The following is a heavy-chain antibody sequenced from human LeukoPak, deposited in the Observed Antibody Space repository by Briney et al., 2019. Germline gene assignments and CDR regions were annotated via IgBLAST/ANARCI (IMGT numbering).Heavy chain of an antibody. CDR3: AREYSSSSGAFDI. Sequence: SETLSLTCTVSGGSISSSSYYWGWIRQPPGKGLEWTGSIYYSGSTYYNPSLKSRVTISVDTSKNQFSLKLSSVTAADTAVYYCAREYSSSSGAFDIWGQGTMVTVSS. V-gene: IGHV4-39*01. J-gene: IGHJ3*02. CDR1: GGSISSSSYY. D-gene: IGHD6-6*01. CDR2: IYYSGST.